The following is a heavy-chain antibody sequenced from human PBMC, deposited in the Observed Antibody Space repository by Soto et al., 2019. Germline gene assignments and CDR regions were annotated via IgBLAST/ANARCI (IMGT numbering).Heavy chain of an antibody. Sequence: GGSLRLSCAASGFTFSSYAVSWVRQAPGKGLEWVSAISGSGGSTYYADSVKGRFTISRDNSKNTLYLQMNSLRAEDTAVYYCAKDSQYSGYDYYYGMDVWGQGTTVTVS. D-gene: IGHD5-12*01. CDR1: GFTFSSYA. J-gene: IGHJ6*02. CDR2: ISGSGGST. V-gene: IGHV3-23*01. CDR3: AKDSQYSGYDYYYGMDV.